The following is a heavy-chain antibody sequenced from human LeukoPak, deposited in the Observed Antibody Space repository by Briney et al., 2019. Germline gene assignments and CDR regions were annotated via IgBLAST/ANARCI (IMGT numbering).Heavy chain of an antibody. CDR3: AKDQRWESPHYLDS. D-gene: IGHD1-26*01. Sequence: GGSLRLSCAASGFTFSSSAMSWVRQVPGKGLEWVSGISASGGSTYYADSVRGRFTISRDNSKNTLYVQMNSLRDEDTAVHYCAKDQRWESPHYLDSWGQGTLVTVSS. V-gene: IGHV3-23*01. CDR2: ISASGGST. CDR1: GFTFSSSA. J-gene: IGHJ4*02.